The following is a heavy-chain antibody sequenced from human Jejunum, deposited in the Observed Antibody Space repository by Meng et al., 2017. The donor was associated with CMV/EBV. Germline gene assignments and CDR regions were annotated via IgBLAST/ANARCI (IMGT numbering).Heavy chain of an antibody. CDR2: FVNNVDT. D-gene: IGHD3-10*01. CDR1: GYTFASYG. V-gene: IGHV1-18*01. J-gene: IGHJ4*02. Sequence: HVHLLQAGAEVKKPGASVRVSCEASGYTFASYGISWLRQAPGQGLEWMGWFVNNVDTYSAQKFQGRVTMTTDTHTSTAFMELRSLRSDDTAVYYCARGTPGRSYSDYWGQGTLVTVSS. CDR3: ARGTPGRSYSDY.